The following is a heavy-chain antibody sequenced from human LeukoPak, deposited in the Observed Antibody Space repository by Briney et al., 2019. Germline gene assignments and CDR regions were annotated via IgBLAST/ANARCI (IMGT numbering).Heavy chain of an antibody. J-gene: IGHJ4*02. V-gene: IGHV3-23*01. D-gene: IGHD2-2*01. CDR3: AKDPGYQVVYCFDY. Sequence: GGSLRLSCAASGFTFDDYGMSWVRQAPGKGLERVSGISGSGGSTDYADSVKGRFTISRDNSKNTLYLQMNSLRVEDTAVYYCAKDPGYQVVYCFDYWGQGTLVTVSS. CDR2: ISGSGGST. CDR1: GFTFDDYG.